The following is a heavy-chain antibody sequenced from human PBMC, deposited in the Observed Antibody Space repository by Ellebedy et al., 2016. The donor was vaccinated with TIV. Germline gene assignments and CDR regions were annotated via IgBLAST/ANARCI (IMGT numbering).Heavy chain of an antibody. CDR3: AADPEKDYGDPDH. J-gene: IGHJ4*02. CDR1: GFTFIISD. CDR2: IIFGSGDT. D-gene: IGHD4/OR15-4a*01. Sequence: SVKVSXKASGFTFIISDIQWVRQARGQRLEWIGWIIFGSGDTNFAQNFQERVTMTRDMSTDSAFMELSGLTSEDTAVYYCAADPEKDYGDPDHWGQGTLVTVSP. V-gene: IGHV1-58*02.